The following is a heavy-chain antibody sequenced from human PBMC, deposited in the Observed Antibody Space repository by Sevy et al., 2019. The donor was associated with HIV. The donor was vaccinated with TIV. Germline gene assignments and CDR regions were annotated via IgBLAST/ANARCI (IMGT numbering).Heavy chain of an antibody. D-gene: IGHD1-26*01. CDR2: ISYDGSSK. Sequence: GGSLRLSCAASGFIFSSYGMHWVRQAPGKGLEWVTIISYDGSSKYYADSVKGRFTISRDNSENIRYLQMNSLRTDDTAGYYCVKGGVTWELLDYWGQGTLVTVSS. CDR1: GFIFSSYG. V-gene: IGHV3-30*18. J-gene: IGHJ4*02. CDR3: VKGGVTWELLDY.